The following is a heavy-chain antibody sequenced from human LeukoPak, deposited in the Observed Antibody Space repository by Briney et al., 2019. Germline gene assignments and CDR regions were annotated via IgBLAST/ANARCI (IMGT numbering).Heavy chain of an antibody. J-gene: IGHJ4*02. D-gene: IGHD3-9*01. CDR2: IGSSGGPI. V-gene: IGHV3-48*03. Sequence: GGSLRLSCAASGFSFSSYEMNWVRQAPGKGLEWISYIGSSGGPIYYTDSLKGRFTISRDNAKNSLYLQMNSLRAEDTAVYYCARASYDILTGYFDYWGQGTLVTVSS. CDR3: ARASYDILTGYFDY. CDR1: GFSFSSYE.